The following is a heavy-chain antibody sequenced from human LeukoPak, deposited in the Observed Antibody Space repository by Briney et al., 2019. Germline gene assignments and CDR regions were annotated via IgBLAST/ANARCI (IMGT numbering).Heavy chain of an antibody. V-gene: IGHV3-21*01. CDR2: ISSSSSYI. D-gene: IGHD6-13*01. J-gene: IGHJ5*02. CDR1: GFTFSSYS. CDR3: ARGGYSSSSEFDP. Sequence: GGSLRPSCAASGFTFSSYSMNWVRQAPGKGLEWVSSISSSSSYIYYADSVKGRFTISRDNAKNSLYLQMNSLRAEDTAVYYCARGGYSSSSEFDPWGQGTLVTVSS.